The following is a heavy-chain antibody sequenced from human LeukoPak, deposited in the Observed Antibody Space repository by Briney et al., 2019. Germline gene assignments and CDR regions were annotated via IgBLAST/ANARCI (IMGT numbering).Heavy chain of an antibody. Sequence: GGSLRLPCAASGFTFSSYGMHWVRQAPGKGLEWVAVIWYDGSNKYYADSVKGRFTISRDNSKNTLYLQMNSLRAEDTAVYYCARGLKSPLFDYWGQGTLVTVSS. CDR1: GFTFSSYG. D-gene: IGHD5/OR15-5a*01. V-gene: IGHV3-33*01. CDR3: ARGLKSPLFDY. J-gene: IGHJ4*02. CDR2: IWYDGSNK.